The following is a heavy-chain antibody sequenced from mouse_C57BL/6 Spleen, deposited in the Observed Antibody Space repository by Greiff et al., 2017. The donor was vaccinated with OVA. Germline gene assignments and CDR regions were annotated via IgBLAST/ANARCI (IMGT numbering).Heavy chain of an antibody. V-gene: IGHV1-15*01. CDR3: TIIYYGNYGYFDV. CDR1: GYTFTDYE. CDR2: IDPETGGT. J-gene: IGHJ1*03. Sequence: QVQLKQSGAELVRPGASVTLSCKASGYTFTDYEMHWVKQTPVHGLEWIGAIDPETGGTAYNQKFKGKAILTADKSSSTAYMELRSLTSEDSAVYYCTIIYYGNYGYFDVWGTGTTVTVSS. D-gene: IGHD2-1*01.